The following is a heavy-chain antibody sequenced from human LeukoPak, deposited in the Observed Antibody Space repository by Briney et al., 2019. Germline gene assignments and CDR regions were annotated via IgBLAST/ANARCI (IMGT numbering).Heavy chain of an antibody. Sequence: LAGGSLRLSCAASGFTFSSYAMSWVRQAPGKGLEWVSAISGSGGSTYYADSVKGRFTISRDNSKNTLYLQMNSLRAEDTAVYYCAKIIAAAGTVAPGYWGQGTLVTVSS. CDR2: ISGSGGST. J-gene: IGHJ4*02. V-gene: IGHV3-23*01. D-gene: IGHD6-13*01. CDR1: GFTFSSYA. CDR3: AKIIAAAGTVAPGY.